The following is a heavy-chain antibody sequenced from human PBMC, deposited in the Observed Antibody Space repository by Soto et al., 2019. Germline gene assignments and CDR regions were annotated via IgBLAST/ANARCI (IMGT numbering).Heavy chain of an antibody. J-gene: IGHJ3*02. V-gene: IGHV5-51*03. D-gene: IGHD2-15*01. CDR2: IYPGDSDT. CDR1: GYSFTSYW. CDR3: AKQALYCSGGSCYPPDAFDI. Sequence: EVQLVQAGAEVQKPGEPLKISCKGSGYSFTSYWIGWVRQMPGKGLEWMGIIYPGDSDTRYSPSFQGQATSSADKYISTAYLQWSSLKASDTDMYYCAKQALYCSGGSCYPPDAFDIRGQGTRGTGSS.